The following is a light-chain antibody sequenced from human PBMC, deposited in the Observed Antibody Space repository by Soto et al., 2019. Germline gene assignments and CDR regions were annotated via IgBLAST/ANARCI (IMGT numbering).Light chain of an antibody. CDR1: QTISGW. J-gene: IGKJ1*01. CDR2: DAS. V-gene: IGKV1-5*01. Sequence: DIQITQSPSTLSASVGDRVAITCRASQTISGWLAWYQQRPGKAPNLLIFDASTLESGVPSRFSGSGSGTTFTLTSSSLQSDDFATYYCLQYNGYYRTFGQGTKVDI. CDR3: LQYNGYYRT.